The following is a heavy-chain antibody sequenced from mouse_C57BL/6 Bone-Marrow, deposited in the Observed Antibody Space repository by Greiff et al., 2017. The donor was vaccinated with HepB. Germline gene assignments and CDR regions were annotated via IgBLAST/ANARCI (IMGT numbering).Heavy chain of an antibody. V-gene: IGHV1-72*01. CDR2: IDPNSGGT. CDR3: ARWYYGPWRYFDY. Sequence: VKLQQPGAELVKPGASVKLSCKASGYTFTSYWMHWVKQRPGRGLEWIGRIDPNSGGTKYNEKFKSKATLTVDKPSSTAYMQLSSLTSEDSAVYYCARWYYGPWRYFDYWGQGTTLTVSS. J-gene: IGHJ2*01. CDR1: GYTFTSYW. D-gene: IGHD1-1*01.